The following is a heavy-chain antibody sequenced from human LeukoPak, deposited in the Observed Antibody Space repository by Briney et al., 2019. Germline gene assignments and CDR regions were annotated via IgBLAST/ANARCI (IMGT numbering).Heavy chain of an antibody. CDR1: GGSFSGYY. CDR3: ARVSGGSTQAGNFYFDY. J-gene: IGHJ4*02. CDR2: INHSGST. V-gene: IGHV4-34*01. Sequence: SETLSLTCAVYGGSFSGYYWSRIRQPPGKGLEWIGEINHSGSTNYNPSLKSRVTISVDTSKNQFSLKLSSVTAADTAVYYCARVSGGSTQAGNFYFDYWGQGTLVTVSS. D-gene: IGHD1-26*01.